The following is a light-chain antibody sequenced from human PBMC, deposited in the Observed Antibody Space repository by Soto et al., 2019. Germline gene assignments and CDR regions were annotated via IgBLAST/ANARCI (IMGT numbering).Light chain of an antibody. J-gene: IGLJ1*01. CDR2: AVS. V-gene: IGLV2-14*03. Sequence: QSALTQPASVSGSPVQSVTVSCSGTSSDIGSYDHVAWYRQFPGRSPKLIFYAVSDRPSAVSDRFSGSKAVISASLTIARLQTEDQSYYQCISYTDTQSDLFGTGTKVTVL. CDR1: SSDIGSYDH. CDR3: ISYTDTQSDL.